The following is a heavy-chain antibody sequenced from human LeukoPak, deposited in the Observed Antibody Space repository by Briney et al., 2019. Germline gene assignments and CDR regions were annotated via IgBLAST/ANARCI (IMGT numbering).Heavy chain of an antibody. V-gene: IGHV1-18*01. J-gene: IGHJ5*02. CDR1: GYSFSSFG. Sequence: ASVKVSCMASGYSFSSFGITWVRQAPGQGLEWMGWISAYTGNAEYAQKFQGRVTLTTDTSTNTAYMELGSLMSDDTAVYYCARYRLSDSPINWFDPWGQGTLVTVSS. CDR3: ARYRLSDSPINWFDP. CDR2: ISAYTGNA. D-gene: IGHD3-22*01.